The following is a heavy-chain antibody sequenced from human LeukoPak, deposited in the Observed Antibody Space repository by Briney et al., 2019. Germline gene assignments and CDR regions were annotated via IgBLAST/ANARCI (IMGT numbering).Heavy chain of an antibody. D-gene: IGHD3-22*01. J-gene: IGHJ4*02. CDR1: GGSFSGYY. Sequence: SETLSLTCAVYGGSFSGYYWSWIRQPPGKGLEWIGEINHSGSTNHNPSLKSRVTISVDTSKNQFSLKLSSVTAADTAVYYCARGHSGSSGYYYYMDYWGQGTLVTVSS. CDR3: ARGHSGSSGYYYYMDY. CDR2: INHSGST. V-gene: IGHV4-34*01.